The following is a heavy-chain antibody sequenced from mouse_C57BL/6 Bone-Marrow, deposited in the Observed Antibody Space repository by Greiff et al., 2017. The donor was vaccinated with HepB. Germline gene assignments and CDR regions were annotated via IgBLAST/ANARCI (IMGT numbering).Heavy chain of an antibody. J-gene: IGHJ2*01. D-gene: IGHD2-5*01. Sequence: VQLQQSGAELVRPGASVKLSCTASGFNIKDDYMHWVKQRPEQGLEWIGWIDPENGDTEYASKFQGKATITADTSSNTAYLQLSSLTSEDTAVDYCDYYSNFFDYWGQGTTLSVSS. CDR2: IDPENGDT. CDR1: GFNIKDDY. V-gene: IGHV14-4*01. CDR3: DYYSNFFDY.